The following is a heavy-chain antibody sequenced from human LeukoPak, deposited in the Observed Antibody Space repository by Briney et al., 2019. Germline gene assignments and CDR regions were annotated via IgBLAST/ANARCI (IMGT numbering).Heavy chain of an antibody. D-gene: IGHD5-12*01. Sequence: ASVKVSCKASGGTFSSYAISWVRQAPGQGLEWMGGIIPIFGTANYAQKFQGRVTITTDGSTSTAYMELSSLRSEDTAVYYCARWGRGGYRGYDPYYYYYYYMDVWGKGPTVTVSS. CDR1: GGTFSSYA. V-gene: IGHV1-69*05. CDR2: IIPIFGTA. J-gene: IGHJ6*03. CDR3: ARWGRGGYRGYDPYYYYYYYMDV.